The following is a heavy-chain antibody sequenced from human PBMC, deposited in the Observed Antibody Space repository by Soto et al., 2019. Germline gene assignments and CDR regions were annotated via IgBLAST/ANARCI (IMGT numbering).Heavy chain of an antibody. J-gene: IGHJ4*02. CDR3: AREKSSGWYGGDY. CDR2: IYSGGST. D-gene: IGHD6-19*01. Sequence: EVQLVETGGGLIQPGGSLRLSCAASGFTVSSNYMSWVRQAPGKGLEWVSVIYSGGSTYDADSVKGRFTISRDNSKNTLYLQMNSLRAEDTAVYYCAREKSSGWYGGDYWGQGTLVTVSS. CDR1: GFTVSSNY. V-gene: IGHV3-53*02.